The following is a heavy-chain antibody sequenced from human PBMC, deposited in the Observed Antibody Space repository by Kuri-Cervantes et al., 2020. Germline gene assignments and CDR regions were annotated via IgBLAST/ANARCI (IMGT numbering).Heavy chain of an antibody. Sequence: GESLKISCAASGFTFDDYGMSWVRQAPGKGLEWVSGINWNGGSTGYADSVKGRFTISRDNAKNSLYLQMNSLRAEDTAVYYCAKVSRSGYYFDYWGQGTLVTVSS. CDR1: GFTFDDYG. CDR3: AKVSRSGYYFDY. J-gene: IGHJ4*02. CDR2: INWNGGST. D-gene: IGHD3-10*01. V-gene: IGHV3-20*04.